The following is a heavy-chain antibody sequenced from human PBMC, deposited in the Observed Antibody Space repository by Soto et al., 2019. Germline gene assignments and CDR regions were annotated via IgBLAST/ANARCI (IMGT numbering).Heavy chain of an antibody. Sequence: QVQLVESGGGVVQPGRSLRLSCEASGFTFSSYGMHWVRQAPGKGLEWVAVISYDGSNKYYADSVKGRFTISRDNSKNTLYLQMNSLRAEDTAVYYCAKLYHRNVRSIWDVDYGMDVWGQGTTVTVSS. V-gene: IGHV3-30*18. J-gene: IGHJ6*02. D-gene: IGHD6-13*01. CDR1: GFTFSSYG. CDR2: ISYDGSNK. CDR3: AKLYHRNVRSIWDVDYGMDV.